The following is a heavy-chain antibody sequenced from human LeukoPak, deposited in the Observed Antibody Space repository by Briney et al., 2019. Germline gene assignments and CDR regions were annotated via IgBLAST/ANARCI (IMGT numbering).Heavy chain of an antibody. Sequence: ASVKVSCKASGYTFTSYYMHWVRQAPGQGLEWMGIINPSGGSTSYAQKFQGRVTITADKSTSTAYMELSSLRSEDTAVYYCARKSSSSLETAFDYWGQGTLVTVSS. CDR3: ARKSSSSLETAFDY. CDR1: GYTFTSYY. V-gene: IGHV1-46*01. D-gene: IGHD6-6*01. CDR2: INPSGGST. J-gene: IGHJ4*02.